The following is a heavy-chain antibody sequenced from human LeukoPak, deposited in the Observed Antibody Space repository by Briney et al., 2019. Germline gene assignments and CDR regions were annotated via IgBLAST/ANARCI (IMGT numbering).Heavy chain of an antibody. J-gene: IGHJ4*02. CDR2: IIPIFGTA. CDR3: ARGGHYYDSSGYYWSGGY. Sequence: SVKVSCKASGGTFSSYAISWVRQAPGQGLEWMGGIIPIFGTANYAQKFLGRVTITADESTSTAYMELSSLRSEDTAVYYCARGGHYYDSSGYYWSGGYWGQGTLVTVSS. D-gene: IGHD3-22*01. V-gene: IGHV1-69*13. CDR1: GGTFSSYA.